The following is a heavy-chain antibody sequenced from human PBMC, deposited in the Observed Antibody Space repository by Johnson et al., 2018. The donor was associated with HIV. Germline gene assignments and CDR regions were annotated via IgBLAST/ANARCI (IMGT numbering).Heavy chain of an antibody. J-gene: IGHJ3*02. D-gene: IGHD5-18*01. CDR1: GFTFSSYD. CDR3: ARVSLAYSYGYDAFDI. CDR2: IGTAGDT. V-gene: IGHV3-13*01. Sequence: VQLVESGGGVVQPGRSLRLSCAASGFTFSSYDMHWVRQATGKGMEWVSAIGTAGDTYYPGSVKGRSIISRDNSKNTLFLQMNSLRPKDTAVYFCARVSLAYSYGYDAFDIWGRGTMVTVSS.